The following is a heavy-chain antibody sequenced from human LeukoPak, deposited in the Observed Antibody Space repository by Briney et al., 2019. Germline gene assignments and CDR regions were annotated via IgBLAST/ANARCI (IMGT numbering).Heavy chain of an antibody. V-gene: IGHV3-33*06. CDR3: AKDAQGGFDYSNSLEY. CDR2: IWSDGTNK. Sequence: GGSLILSCAAAGFTFSHYGRHWVRQAPGKGLEGGAVIWSDGTNKYYAESVKGRFTISRDDSGNTVYLQMNRLRPEDTGVYYRAKDAQGGFDYSNSLEYWGQGTPVTVST. J-gene: IGHJ4*02. CDR1: GFTFSHYG. D-gene: IGHD4-11*01.